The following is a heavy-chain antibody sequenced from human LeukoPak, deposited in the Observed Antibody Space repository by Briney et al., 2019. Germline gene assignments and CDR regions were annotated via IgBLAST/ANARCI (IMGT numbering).Heavy chain of an antibody. V-gene: IGHV1-3*01. J-gene: IGHJ4*02. CDR1: GYTFTSYA. D-gene: IGHD2-15*01. Sequence: ASVKVSCKASGYTFTSYAMHWVRQAPGQRLEWMGWINAGNGNTKNSQKFQGRVTITRDTSASTAYMELSSLRSEDTAVYYCARGYCSGGSCYGLGYWGQGTLVTVSS. CDR3: ARGYCSGGSCYGLGY. CDR2: INAGNGNT.